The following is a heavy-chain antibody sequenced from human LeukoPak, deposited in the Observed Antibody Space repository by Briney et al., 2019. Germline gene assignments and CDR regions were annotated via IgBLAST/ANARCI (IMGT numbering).Heavy chain of an antibody. J-gene: IGHJ4*02. Sequence: ASVRVSCKAPGYTFTGYYMHWVRQAPGQGLEWMGWINPNSGGTNYAQKFQGRVTMTRDTSISTAYMELSRLRSGDTAVYYCARYGSGSSEPIDHWGQGTLVTVSS. CDR3: ARYGSGSSEPIDH. CDR1: GYTFTGYY. V-gene: IGHV1-2*02. CDR2: INPNSGGT. D-gene: IGHD3-10*01.